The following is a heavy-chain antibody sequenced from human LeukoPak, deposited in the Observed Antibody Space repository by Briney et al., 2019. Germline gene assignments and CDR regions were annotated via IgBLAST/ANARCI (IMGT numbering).Heavy chain of an antibody. J-gene: IGHJ3*02. D-gene: IGHD6-19*01. Sequence: ASVKVSCKASGYILTGYYIHWVRQAPGQGLEWMGWINPNSGGTNYAQKFHGRITMTRDTSISTAYMELSSLRSDDTAVYSCARGRPPTVADAFDIWGQGTMVTVSS. CDR2: INPNSGGT. CDR1: GYILTGYY. CDR3: ARGRPPTVADAFDI. V-gene: IGHV1-2*02.